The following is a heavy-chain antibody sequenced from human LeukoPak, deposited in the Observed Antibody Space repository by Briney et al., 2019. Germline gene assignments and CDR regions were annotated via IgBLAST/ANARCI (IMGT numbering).Heavy chain of an antibody. Sequence: NLGESLKISCKGSGYSFTTNWIGWVRQMPGKGLEWMGIIYPRDSDTRYSPSFKGQVTISADKSISTAYLQWSSLKASDTAMYCCARPGIAAAVFDYWGQGTLVTVSS. CDR3: ARPGIAAAVFDY. V-gene: IGHV5-51*01. CDR1: GYSFTTNW. CDR2: IYPRDSDT. D-gene: IGHD6-13*01. J-gene: IGHJ4*02.